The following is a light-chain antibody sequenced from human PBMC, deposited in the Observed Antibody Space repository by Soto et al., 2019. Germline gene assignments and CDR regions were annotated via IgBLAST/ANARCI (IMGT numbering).Light chain of an antibody. CDR2: GAF. V-gene: IGKV3-15*01. Sequence: EVVMTQSPATLSVSPGERVTLSCRASQSVNSNLAWYQQKPGQAPRLLIYGAFNRATGLPARFSGSGSGTEFTLTISSLQSEDSAVYYCQEYKDWPPGTFGPGTKVEIK. CDR3: QEYKDWPPGT. CDR1: QSVNSN. J-gene: IGKJ1*01.